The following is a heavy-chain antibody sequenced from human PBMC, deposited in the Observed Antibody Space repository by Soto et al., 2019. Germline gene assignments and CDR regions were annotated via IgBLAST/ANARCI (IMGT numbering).Heavy chain of an antibody. CDR3: ARDLGGPDY. Sequence: DLEESGGGLVQPGGSLRLSCAASGFSLSPYWMHWVRQVPRRGLEWVARLSSDGFGAAYVDSVKGRFFISRDIARNTLSLQMNSLRADDTAVYYCARDLGGPDYWGRGTSVTVSS. V-gene: IGHV3-74*03. D-gene: IGHD3-16*01. CDR2: LSSDGFGA. CDR1: GFSLSPYW. J-gene: IGHJ4*02.